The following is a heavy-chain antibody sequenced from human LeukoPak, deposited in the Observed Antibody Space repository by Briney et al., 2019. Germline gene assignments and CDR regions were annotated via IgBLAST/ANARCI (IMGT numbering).Heavy chain of an antibody. V-gene: IGHV4-59*01. CDR1: GGSISSYY. Sequence: PSETLSLTCTVSGGSISSYYWSWIRQPPGEGLEWIGYIYYSGSTNYNPSLKSRVTISVDTSKNQFSLKLSSVTAADTAVYYCASGYSYGPPGVFDYGGQGTLVTVSS. J-gene: IGHJ4*02. CDR3: ASGYSYGPPGVFDY. CDR2: IYYSGST. D-gene: IGHD5-18*01.